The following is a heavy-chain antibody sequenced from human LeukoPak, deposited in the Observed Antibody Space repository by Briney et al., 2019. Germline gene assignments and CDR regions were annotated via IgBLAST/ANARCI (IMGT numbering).Heavy chain of an antibody. CDR2: IYSGGST. CDR1: GSTFSSYG. J-gene: IGHJ6*03. V-gene: IGHV3-53*01. Sequence: GRSLRLSCAASGSTFSSYGMHWVRQAPGKGLEWVSVIYSGGSTYYADSVKGRFTISRDNSKNTLYLQMNSLRAEDTAVYYCARDPYYYMDVWGKGTTVTVSS. CDR3: ARDPYYYMDV.